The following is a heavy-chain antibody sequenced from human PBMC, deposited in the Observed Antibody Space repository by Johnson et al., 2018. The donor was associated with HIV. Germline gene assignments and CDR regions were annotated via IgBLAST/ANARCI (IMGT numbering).Heavy chain of an antibody. Sequence: QVQLVESGGGLVRPGGSLRLSCAASGFIFSDHYMSWIRQAPGKGLEWVTYISSRGNTRYYADSVKGRLTISRDNAKNSMDLQMNSLRPEDTSVYYCARDQTYYYDTRCYQGAFDIWGQGTMVSVSS. CDR2: ISSRGNTR. D-gene: IGHD3-22*01. J-gene: IGHJ3*02. CDR3: ARDQTYYYDTRCYQGAFDI. V-gene: IGHV3-11*04. CDR1: GFIFSDHY.